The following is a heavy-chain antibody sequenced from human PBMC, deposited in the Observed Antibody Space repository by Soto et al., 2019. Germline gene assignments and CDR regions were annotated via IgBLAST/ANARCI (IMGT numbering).Heavy chain of an antibody. J-gene: IGHJ6*01. D-gene: IGHD6-13*01. V-gene: IGHV3-30-3*01. CDR1: GFTFSSYA. Sequence: GGYLRPSCAASGFTFSSYAMHRVRQAPGKGLEWVAVISYDGSNKYYADSVKGRFTISRDNSKNTLYLQMNSLRAEDTAVYYCARDLVGHQLAPGWYYIMYVWRQGTTDIVSS. CDR2: ISYDGSNK. CDR3: ARDLVGHQLAPGWYYIMYV.